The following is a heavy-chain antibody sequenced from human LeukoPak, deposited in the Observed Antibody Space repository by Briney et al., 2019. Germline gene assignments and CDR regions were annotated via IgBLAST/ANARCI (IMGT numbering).Heavy chain of an antibody. CDR1: GGTFTSYA. CDR3: ARGRRGPGIGDYYYGMDV. CDR2: IIPLLGVA. Sequence: ASVKVSCKASGGTFTSYAISWVRQAPGQGLEWMGSIIPLLGVANYAQKFQGRVTLTADKSTSTAYMELSSLRSEDTAVYYCARGRRGPGIGDYYYGMDVWGQGTTVTVSS. V-gene: IGHV1-69*04. D-gene: IGHD1-1*01. J-gene: IGHJ6*02.